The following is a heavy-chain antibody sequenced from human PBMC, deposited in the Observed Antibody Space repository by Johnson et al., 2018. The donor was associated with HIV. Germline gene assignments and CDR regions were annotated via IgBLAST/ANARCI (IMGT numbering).Heavy chain of an antibody. CDR1: GFTFSSYA. CDR2: ISYDGSNK. Sequence: QVRLVESGGGVVQPGRSLRLSCVASGFTFSSYAMHWVRQAPGKGLEWVAVISYDGSNKYYADSVKGRVTIARDNSKNTLYLQMKSRGAEDTAVYYCARGIDGSAQNSDAFDNWGQGTMVTVSS. CDR3: ARGIDGSAQNSDAFDN. D-gene: IGHD5-24*01. V-gene: IGHV3-30*04. J-gene: IGHJ3*02.